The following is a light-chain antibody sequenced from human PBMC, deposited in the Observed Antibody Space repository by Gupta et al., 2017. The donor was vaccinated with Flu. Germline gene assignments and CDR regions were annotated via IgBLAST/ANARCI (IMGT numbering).Light chain of an antibody. J-gene: IGKJ2*01. CDR1: QSVSSN. CDR3: QQYNTGHPRDI. CDR2: GAS. V-gene: IGKV3-15*01. Sequence: EIVMTQSPATLSVSPGERATLSCRASQSVSSNLAWYQQKPGQAPRLLIYGASTRATGIKARFSGSGAGTEFNLTISSRQSEDFAVYYCQQYNTGHPRDIFGQGTKLEIK.